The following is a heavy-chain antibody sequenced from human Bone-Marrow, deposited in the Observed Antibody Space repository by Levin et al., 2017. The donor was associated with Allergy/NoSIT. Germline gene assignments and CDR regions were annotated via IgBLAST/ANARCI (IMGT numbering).Heavy chain of an antibody. J-gene: IGHJ6*02. Sequence: GESLKISCAASGFTFGGFAMGWVRQAPGKGLEWVSSITGSGVSAYYADSMKGRLTISRDKSKTTLYLQMDSLRAEDTAVYYCAKFERLLVWFQYGMDVWGLGTTVTVSS. CDR1: GFTFGGFA. CDR2: ITGSGVSA. CDR3: AKFERLLVWFQYGMDV. V-gene: IGHV3-23*01. D-gene: IGHD3-3*01.